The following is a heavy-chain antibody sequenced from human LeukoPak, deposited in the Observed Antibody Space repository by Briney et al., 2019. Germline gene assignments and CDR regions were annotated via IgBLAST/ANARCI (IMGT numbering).Heavy chain of an antibody. CDR3: AKVGASGNYGLDFDY. Sequence: GGSLRLSCAASGFTLSRYGMHWVRQAPGKGLEWVAVISYDGTKKYYADSVKGRFTISRDNSKNTLYLQMNSLRVEDTAVYYCAKVGASGNYGLDFDYWGQGTLVTVSS. CDR2: ISYDGTKK. V-gene: IGHV3-30*18. D-gene: IGHD1-26*01. CDR1: GFTLSRYG. J-gene: IGHJ4*02.